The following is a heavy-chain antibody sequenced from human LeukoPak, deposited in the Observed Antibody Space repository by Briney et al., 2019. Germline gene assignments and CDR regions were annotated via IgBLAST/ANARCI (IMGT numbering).Heavy chain of an antibody. D-gene: IGHD3-10*01. CDR1: GYSFTSYW. Sequence: GESLKISCKGSGYSFTSYWIGWVRQMPGKGLEWMGIIYPGESDTRYSPSFQGQVIISADKSINTAYLQWSSLKASDTAMYYCARLMADYIYGSGTFYYYGMDVWGKGTTVTVSS. J-gene: IGHJ6*04. CDR2: IYPGESDT. V-gene: IGHV5-51*01. CDR3: ARLMADYIYGSGTFYYYGMDV.